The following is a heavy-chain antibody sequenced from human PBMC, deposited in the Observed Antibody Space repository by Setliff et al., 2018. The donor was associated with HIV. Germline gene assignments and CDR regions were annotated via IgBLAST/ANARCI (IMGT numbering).Heavy chain of an antibody. CDR3: ARDYYDDTYYRPGIYYYYYMDV. D-gene: IGHD3-10*01. V-gene: IGHV4-34*01. CDR2: INHSGST. J-gene: IGHJ6*03. CDR1: GGSFSGYY. Sequence: PSETLSLTCAVYGGSFSGYYWSWIRQPPGKGLEWIGEINHSGSTNYNPSLKSRVTISIDKSNNQFSLKLSSVTAADTAVYYCARDYYDDTYYRPGIYYYYYMDVWGKGTTVTVS.